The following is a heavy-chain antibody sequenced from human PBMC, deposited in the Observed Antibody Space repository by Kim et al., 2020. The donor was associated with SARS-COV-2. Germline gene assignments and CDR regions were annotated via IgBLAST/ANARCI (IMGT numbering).Heavy chain of an antibody. D-gene: IGHD1-26*01. J-gene: IGHJ3*02. CDR1: GGSISSSSYY. V-gene: IGHV4-39*07. CDR3: ARDPVVGIVGATGAFDI. Sequence: SETLSLTCTVSGGSISSSSYYWGWIRQPPGKGLEWIGSIYYSGSTYYNPYLKSRVTISVDTSKNQFSLKLSSVTAADTAVYYCARDPVVGIVGATGAFDIWGQGTMVTVSS. CDR2: IYYSGST.